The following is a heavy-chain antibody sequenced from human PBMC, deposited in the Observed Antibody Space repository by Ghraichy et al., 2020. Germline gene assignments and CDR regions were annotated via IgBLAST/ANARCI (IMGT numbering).Heavy chain of an antibody. V-gene: IGHV3-7*03. CDR2: IKEDGSET. CDR1: GFSFSTYW. D-gene: IGHD1-1*01. J-gene: IGHJ4*02. Sequence: GGSLRLSCAASGFSFSTYWMTWVRQAPGKGLECVANIKEDGSETHYVDSVKGRFTISRDNAKNSLFLQMNSLTAEDTALYYCTTSGTGHPFYYDFWGQGTLVTVSS. CDR3: TTSGTGHPFYYDF.